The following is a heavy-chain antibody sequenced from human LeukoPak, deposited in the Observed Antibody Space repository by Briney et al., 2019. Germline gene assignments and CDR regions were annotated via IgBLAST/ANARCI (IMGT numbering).Heavy chain of an antibody. J-gene: IGHJ6*02. CDR3: ARDLADTAMGATYGMDV. Sequence: ASVKVSCKASGGTFSSYAIGWVRQAPGQGLEWMGWINPNSGGTNYAQKFQGWVTMTRDTSISTAYMELSRLRSDDTAVYYCARDLADTAMGATYGMDVWGQGTRVTVSS. V-gene: IGHV1-2*04. CDR2: INPNSGGT. CDR1: GGTFSSYA. D-gene: IGHD5-18*01.